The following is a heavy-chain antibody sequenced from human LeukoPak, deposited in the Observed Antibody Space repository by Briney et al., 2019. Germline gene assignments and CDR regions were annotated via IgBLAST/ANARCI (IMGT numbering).Heavy chain of an antibody. J-gene: IGHJ5*02. CDR2: IYHSGTT. CDR1: GYSISSAYY. D-gene: IGHD2-2*01. V-gene: IGHV4-38-2*01. Sequence: PSETLSLTCAVSGYSISSAYYWGWIRPPPGKGLEWIGTIYHSGTTYFNPSLKSRVTILLDTSKNQFSLKLTPVTAADTAVYYCARFGSTSGRGFDPWGQGTLVTVSS. CDR3: ARFGSTSGRGFDP.